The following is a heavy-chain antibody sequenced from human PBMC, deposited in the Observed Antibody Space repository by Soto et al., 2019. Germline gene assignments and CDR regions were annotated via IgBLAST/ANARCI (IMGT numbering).Heavy chain of an antibody. CDR1: GGSFSGYY. CDR3: ARATKTTTIFGVGASYYYYYGMDV. V-gene: IGHV4-34*01. CDR2: INHSGST. Sequence: PSETLSLTCAVYGGSFSGYYWSWIRQPPGKGLEWIGEINHSGSTNYNPSLKSRVTISVDTSKNQFSLKLSSVTAADTAVYYCARATKTTTIFGVGASYYYYYGMDVWGQGTTVTVSS. D-gene: IGHD3-3*01. J-gene: IGHJ6*02.